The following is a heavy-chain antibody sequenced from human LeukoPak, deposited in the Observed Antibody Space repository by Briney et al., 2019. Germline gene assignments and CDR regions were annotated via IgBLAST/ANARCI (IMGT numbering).Heavy chain of an antibody. D-gene: IGHD2-15*01. V-gene: IGHV3-23*01. Sequence: GGSLRLSCAASGFTFSSYAMSWVRQAPGKGLEWVSAISGSGGSTYYADSVKGRFTISRDNSKNTLYLQMNSLRAEDTAVYYCAKRLLLSMDYYYGMDVWGQGTTVTVSS. CDR3: AKRLLLSMDYYYGMDV. CDR2: ISGSGGST. J-gene: IGHJ6*02. CDR1: GFTFSSYA.